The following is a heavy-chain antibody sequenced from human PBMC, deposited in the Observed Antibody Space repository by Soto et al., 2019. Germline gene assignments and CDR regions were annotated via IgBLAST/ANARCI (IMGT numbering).Heavy chain of an antibody. Sequence: SVKVSCKASGGTFSSYTISWVRQAPGQGLEWMGRIIPILGIANYAQKFQGRVTITADKSTSTAYMELSSLRSEDTAVYYCARRGITMVRGVIIGSNAFDIWGQGTMVTVSS. CDR3: ARRGITMVRGVIIGSNAFDI. J-gene: IGHJ3*02. CDR2: IIPILGIA. D-gene: IGHD3-10*01. V-gene: IGHV1-69*02. CDR1: GGTFSSYT.